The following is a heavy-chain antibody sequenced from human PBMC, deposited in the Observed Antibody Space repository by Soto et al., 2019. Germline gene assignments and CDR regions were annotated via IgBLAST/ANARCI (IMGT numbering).Heavy chain of an antibody. CDR2: IWYDGSNK. D-gene: IGHD2-21*02. CDR3: ARGPHMEGVTALDY. V-gene: IGHV3-33*01. J-gene: IGHJ4*02. CDR1: GFTFSSYG. Sequence: QVQLVESGGGVVQPGRSLRLSCAASGFTFSSYGMHWVRQAPGKGLEWVAVIWYDGSNKYYIDSVKGRFTISRDNSKNTLYLQMNSLRAEDTAVYYCARGPHMEGVTALDYWGQGTLVTVPS.